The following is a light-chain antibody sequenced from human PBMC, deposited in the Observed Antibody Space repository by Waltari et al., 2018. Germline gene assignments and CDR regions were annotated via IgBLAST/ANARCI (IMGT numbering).Light chain of an antibody. CDR2: AAS. CDR1: QDINTY. Sequence: IQLTQSPSSLSASVGDRVTITCRASQDINTYLAWYQQKPGKAPNLLIYAASTLQSGVPSRFNGSGSGTEFTLTISSLQPEDFATYCCQQVKSYPLTFGGGTTVEIK. J-gene: IGKJ4*01. CDR3: QQVKSYPLT. V-gene: IGKV1-9*01.